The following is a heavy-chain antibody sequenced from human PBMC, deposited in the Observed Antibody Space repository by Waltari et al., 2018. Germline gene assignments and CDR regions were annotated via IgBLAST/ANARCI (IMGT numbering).Heavy chain of an antibody. V-gene: IGHV1-2*02. CDR2: INSNRGGT. CDR3: AKGVAAAGAY. D-gene: IGHD6-13*01. CDR1: GYIFTDYY. Sequence: QVQLVQSGAEMKKPGASVKVSCKASGYIFTDYYMHWVRQAPGQGLEWMGWINSNRGGTNYAQKFRGRVTMTRDTSINIAYMELRGLRSDDTAVYYCAKGVAAAGAYWGQGTLVTVSS. J-gene: IGHJ4*02.